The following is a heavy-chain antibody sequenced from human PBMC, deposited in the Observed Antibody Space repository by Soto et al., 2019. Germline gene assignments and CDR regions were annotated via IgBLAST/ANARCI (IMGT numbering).Heavy chain of an antibody. V-gene: IGHV1-2*02. CDR1: GFSFTGYY. Sequence: ASVKVSCKASGFSFTGYYIHGLRQAPGEGLEWMGWINAHSGGTEYAQKFQGRVTLTRDTSISTADMTLSSLRSDDTAIYYCAKDLTRQLAYWLDPWGQGTQVTVSS. J-gene: IGHJ5*02. CDR2: INAHSGGT. CDR3: AKDLTRQLAYWLDP. D-gene: IGHD6-6*01.